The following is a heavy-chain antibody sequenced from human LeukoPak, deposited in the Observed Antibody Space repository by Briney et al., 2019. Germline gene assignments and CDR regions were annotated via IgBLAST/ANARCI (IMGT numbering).Heavy chain of an antibody. Sequence: PSETLSLTCTVSGGSISSGGYYWSWIRQHPGKGLEWIGYIYYSGSTYYNPSLKSRVTKSVDTSKNQFSLKLSSVTAADTAVYYCARGTYSGYTIAQYFDYWGQGTLVTVSS. V-gene: IGHV4-31*03. J-gene: IGHJ4*02. D-gene: IGHD5-12*01. CDR2: IYYSGST. CDR1: GGSISSGGYY. CDR3: ARGTYSGYTIAQYFDY.